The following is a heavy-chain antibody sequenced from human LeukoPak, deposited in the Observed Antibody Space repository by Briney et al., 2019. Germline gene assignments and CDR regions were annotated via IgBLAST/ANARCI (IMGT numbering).Heavy chain of an antibody. CDR1: GFTFSSYS. D-gene: IGHD3-9*01. J-gene: IGHJ6*02. CDR3: ARVTTMLDWLPPNYYYYGMDV. V-gene: IGHV3-21*01. Sequence: PGGSLRLSCAASGFTFSSYSMNWVRQAPGKGLEWVSSISSSSSYIYYADSVKGRFTISRDNAKNSLYLQMNSLRAEDTAVYYCARVTTMLDWLPPNYYYYGMDVWGQGTTVTVSS. CDR2: ISSSSSYI.